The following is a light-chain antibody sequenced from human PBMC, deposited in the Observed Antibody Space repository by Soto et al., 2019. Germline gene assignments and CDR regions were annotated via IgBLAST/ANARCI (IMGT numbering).Light chain of an antibody. CDR1: QDINTY. Sequence: DIQLTQSPSFLSASVGDRVTITCRASQDINTYLAWYQQKPGKAPKLLIFASSTLQNGVPSRFSGSGSGTEFTVTITSLQPEDFATYYCQQRKSYPITFGQGTRLEIK. CDR2: ASS. V-gene: IGKV1-9*01. J-gene: IGKJ5*01. CDR3: QQRKSYPIT.